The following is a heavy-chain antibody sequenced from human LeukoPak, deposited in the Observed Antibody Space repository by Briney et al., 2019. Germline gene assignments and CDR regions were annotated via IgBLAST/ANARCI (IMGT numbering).Heavy chain of an antibody. CDR2: IYHSGTT. J-gene: IGHJ3*02. CDR1: GYSISSGYY. V-gene: IGHV4-38-2*02. D-gene: IGHD1-26*01. Sequence: PSETLSLTCTVSGYSISSGYYWGWIRQPPGKGLEWIGTIYHSGTTYSNPSLKSRVTISVDMSKNHFSLKLSSVTAADTAVYYCARSRGSHGAFDIWGQGTMVTVSS. CDR3: ARSRGSHGAFDI.